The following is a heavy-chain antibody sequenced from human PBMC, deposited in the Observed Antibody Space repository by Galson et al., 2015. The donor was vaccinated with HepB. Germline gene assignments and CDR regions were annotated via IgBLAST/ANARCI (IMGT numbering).Heavy chain of an antibody. D-gene: IGHD3-10*01. CDR3: ARAARGAGGFDY. Sequence: SVKVSCKASGYSFTSYYMHWVRQAPGQGLEWMGIINPSGGSTGSAQKFQGRVTMTRDTSTSTVYMELSSLRSEDTAVYYCARAARGAGGFDYWGQGTLVTVSS. J-gene: IGHJ4*02. CDR2: INPSGGST. V-gene: IGHV1-46*01. CDR1: GYSFTSYY.